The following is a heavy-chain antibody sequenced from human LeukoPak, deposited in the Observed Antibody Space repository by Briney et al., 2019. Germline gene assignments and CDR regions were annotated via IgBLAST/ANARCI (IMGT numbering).Heavy chain of an antibody. J-gene: IGHJ5*02. CDR1: GGSISSISYY. CDR3: ARRGYCGGDCYQGWFDP. V-gene: IGHV4-39*01. CDR2: IYYSGST. D-gene: IGHD2-21*02. Sequence: SETLSLTCTVSGGSISSISYYWGWIRQPPGKGLEWIGSIYYSGSTYYNPSLKSRVTISVDTSKNQFSLKLSSVTAGDTAVYYCARRGYCGGDCYQGWFDPWGQGTLVTVSS.